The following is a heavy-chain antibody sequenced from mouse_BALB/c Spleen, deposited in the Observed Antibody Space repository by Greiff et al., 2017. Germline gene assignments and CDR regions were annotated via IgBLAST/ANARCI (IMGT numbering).Heavy chain of an antibody. CDR1: GYTFTSYY. V-gene: IGHV1S81*02. D-gene: IGHD2-4*01. J-gene: IGHJ4*01. CDR3: TRRGIYYDYDVRVYYAMDY. Sequence: QVQLKQSGAELVKPGASVTLSCKASGYTFTSYYMYWVKQSPGQGLEWIGEINPSNGGTNFNEKFKSKATLTVDKSSSTAYMQLSSLTSEDSAVYYCTRRGIYYDYDVRVYYAMDYWGQGTSVTVSA. CDR2: INPSNGGT.